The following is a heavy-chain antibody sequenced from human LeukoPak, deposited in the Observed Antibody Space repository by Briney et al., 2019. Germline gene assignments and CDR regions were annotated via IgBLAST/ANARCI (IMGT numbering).Heavy chain of an antibody. CDR1: GSTLSEFA. CDR2: FDLEDDER. Sequence: AASVKVSCKVSGSTLSEFAIHWVRQAPGKGLEWMGGFDLEDDERRYSEKFQDRVTMTEDTSTDTAYMFLSSLRSEDTAVYYCATEVEYDSNGYLVDYWGQGTLVTVSS. CDR3: ATEVEYDSNGYLVDY. V-gene: IGHV1-24*01. J-gene: IGHJ4*02. D-gene: IGHD3-22*01.